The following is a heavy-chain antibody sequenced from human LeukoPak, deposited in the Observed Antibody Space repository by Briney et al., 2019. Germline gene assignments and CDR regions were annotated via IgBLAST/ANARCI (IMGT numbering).Heavy chain of an antibody. V-gene: IGHV3-11*01. CDR1: GFTFSDYY. Sequence: GGSLRLSCAASGFTFSDYYMSWIRQAPGEGLEYISYIGSSGTTLFYADSVKGRFTISRDNAKNSLYLEMNNLRAEDTAVYSCARRRDYLDYWGQGTLVTVSS. J-gene: IGHJ4*02. CDR2: IGSSGTTL. CDR3: ARRRDYLDY.